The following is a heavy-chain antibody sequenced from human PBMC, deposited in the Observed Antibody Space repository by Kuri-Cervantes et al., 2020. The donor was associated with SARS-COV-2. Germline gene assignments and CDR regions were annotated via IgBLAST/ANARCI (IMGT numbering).Heavy chain of an antibody. V-gene: IGHV1-46*01. Sequence: ASVKVSCKASGYTFSSYYVHWVRLARGQGLEWMGMINPNGGSTTYAQKFQGRVTMTRDTSTSTALMDLNSLGSEDTAVYFCARAMLYANSSGWYGNWFDSWGQGTLVTVSS. CDR2: INPNGGST. CDR3: ARAMLYANSSGWYGNWFDS. J-gene: IGHJ5*01. D-gene: IGHD6-19*01. CDR1: GYTFSSYY.